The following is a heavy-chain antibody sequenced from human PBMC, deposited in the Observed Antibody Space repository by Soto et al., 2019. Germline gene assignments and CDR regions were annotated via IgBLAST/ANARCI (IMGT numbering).Heavy chain of an antibody. Sequence: GQAHKIPYNGSGYNFINYWSGWVRKMPGKGLEWMGIIYPGDSDTRYSPSFQGQVTISADKSISTAYLQWSSLKASDTAMYYRARTSAAGKYYYGMDVWGQGTTVTVSS. CDR1: GYNFINYW. V-gene: IGHV5-51*01. J-gene: IGHJ6*02. CDR2: IYPGDSDT. D-gene: IGHD6-13*01. CDR3: ARTSAAGKYYYGMDV.